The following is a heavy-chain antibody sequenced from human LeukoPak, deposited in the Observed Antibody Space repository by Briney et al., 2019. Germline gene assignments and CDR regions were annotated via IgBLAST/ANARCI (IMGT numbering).Heavy chain of an antibody. V-gene: IGHV2-5*02. J-gene: IGHJ4*02. CDR1: GFSLSTSGVG. Sequence: SGPTLVKPTQTLTLACTFSGFSLSTSGVGVGWIRQPPGKALEWLAFIYWDDDKRYSPSLKSRLTITKDTSKNQVVLTMTDMDPVDTATYYCAHSFGWNDGGGVDPKDFDYWGQGTLVTVSS. CDR2: IYWDDDK. CDR3: AHSFGWNDGGGVDPKDFDY. D-gene: IGHD1-1*01.